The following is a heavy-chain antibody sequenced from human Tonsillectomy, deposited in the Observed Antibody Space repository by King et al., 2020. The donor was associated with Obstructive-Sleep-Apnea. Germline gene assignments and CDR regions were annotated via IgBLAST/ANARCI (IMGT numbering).Heavy chain of an antibody. CDR2: SYYSGST. CDR1: GGSISSGGYY. D-gene: IGHD3-22*01. V-gene: IGHV4-31*03. J-gene: IGHJ4*02. Sequence: QLQESGPGLVKPSQTLSLTCTVSGGSISSGGYYWSWIRQHPGKGLEWIGYSYYSGSTYYNPSLKSRVTISVDTSKNQFSLKLSSLTAADTAVYYCARVISSGYYFADYWGQGTLVTVSS. CDR3: ARVISSGYYFADY.